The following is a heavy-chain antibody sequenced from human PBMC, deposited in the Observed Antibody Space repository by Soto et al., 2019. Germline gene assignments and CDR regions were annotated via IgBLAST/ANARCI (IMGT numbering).Heavy chain of an antibody. CDR2: IYWNDDK. CDR3: XXXWGLPFDY. CDR1: GFSLRTTGVG. Sequence: QITLKESGPTLVEPTQTLTLTCTYSGFSLRTTGVGVGWIRQPPGKALEWLGIIYWNDDKRYSPSLKNRFTXXXXXXXXXXXXXXXXXXXXXXXXXXXXXXWGLPFDYWGQGTLVIVS. J-gene: IGHJ4*02. V-gene: IGHV2-5*01. D-gene: IGHD3-16*01.